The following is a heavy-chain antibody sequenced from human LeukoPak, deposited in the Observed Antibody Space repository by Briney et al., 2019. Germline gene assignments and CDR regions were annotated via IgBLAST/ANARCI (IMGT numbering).Heavy chain of an antibody. V-gene: IGHV2-5*02. D-gene: IGHD3-9*01. CDR3: AHRQRGGVRYFDWASRPRWFFDY. CDR2: IYWDGDK. J-gene: IGHJ4*02. Sequence: ESGPTVVNPTQTLSLTCTFSGFSLSTSGVGVGWIRQPPGKALEWLALIYWDGDKRYSPSLKSRLTITKDTSKNQVVLTMTNMDPVDTATYYCAHRQRGGVRYFDWASRPRWFFDYWGQGTLVTVAS. CDR1: GFSLSTSGVG.